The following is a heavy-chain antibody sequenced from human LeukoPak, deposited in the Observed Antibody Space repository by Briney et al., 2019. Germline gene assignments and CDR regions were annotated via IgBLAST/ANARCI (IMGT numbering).Heavy chain of an antibody. CDR1: GFTFSSYS. V-gene: IGHV3-48*01. J-gene: IGHJ4*02. Sequence: GGSLRLSCAASGFTFSSYSMNWVRQAPGKGLEWVSYISSSSSTIYYADSVKGRFTISRDNAKNSLYLQMNSLRAEDTAVYYCARGQLRLGTAKGYWGQGTLVTVSS. CDR3: ARGQLRLGTAKGY. D-gene: IGHD3-16*01. CDR2: ISSSSSTI.